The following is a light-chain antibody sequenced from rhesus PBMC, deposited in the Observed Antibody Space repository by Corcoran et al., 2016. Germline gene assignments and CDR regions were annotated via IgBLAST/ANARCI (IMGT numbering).Light chain of an antibody. CDR1: QGISSW. V-gene: IGKV1-22*01. Sequence: DIQMTQSPSSLSASVGDTVTITCRASQGISSWLAWYQQKPGKAPKLLIDKASSLQSGVPSRFSGSGSGTDFTLTINSMQSENFATYYCQQYSSRPYSFGQGTKVEIK. CDR3: QQYSSRPYS. CDR2: KAS. J-gene: IGKJ2*01.